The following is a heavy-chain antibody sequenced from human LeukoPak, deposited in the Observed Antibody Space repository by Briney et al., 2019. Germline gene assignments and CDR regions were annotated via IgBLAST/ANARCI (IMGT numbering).Heavy chain of an antibody. Sequence: GGSLRLSCAASGFTFSSYGMHWVRQAPGKGLEWVAFIRYDGSNKYYADSVKGRFTISRDNSKNTLYLQMNSLRAEDTAVYYCAKDSRRGYSYGYAYYYMDVWGKGTTVTISS. J-gene: IGHJ6*03. V-gene: IGHV3-30*02. CDR1: GFTFSSYG. CDR2: IRYDGSNK. CDR3: AKDSRRGYSYGYAYYYMDV. D-gene: IGHD5-18*01.